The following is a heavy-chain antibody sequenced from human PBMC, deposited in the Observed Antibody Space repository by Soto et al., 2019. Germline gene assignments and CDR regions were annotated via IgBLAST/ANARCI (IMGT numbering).Heavy chain of an antibody. D-gene: IGHD3-22*01. V-gene: IGHV3-23*01. CDR1: GFTFSRFG. CDR2: ISGAGNPT. J-gene: IGHJ4*02. Sequence: EVQLLESGGGLVQPGGSLRLSCAASGFTFSRFGMSWVRQAPGKGLEWVSGISGAGNPTYYSDSVQGRFTISRDSAKNTLYLQMNSLRTEDTALYYCAKDITYDSSAYDSWGQGTLVTVSS. CDR3: AKDITYDSSAYDS.